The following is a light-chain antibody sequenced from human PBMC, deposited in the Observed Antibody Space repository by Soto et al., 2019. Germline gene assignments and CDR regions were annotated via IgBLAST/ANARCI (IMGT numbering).Light chain of an antibody. CDR2: DTA. J-gene: IGLJ3*02. V-gene: IGLV7-46*01. CDR3: LLSESGTNWV. CDR1: SGAVTRGHF. Sequence: QAVVTQEPSLTVSPGGTVTLTCGSSSGAVTRGHFPYWFQQKPGQAPMTLIYDTATKHSWTPARFSGSLLGGKAALTLAGAQTDDEADYYCLLSESGTNWVFGGGTKLTVL.